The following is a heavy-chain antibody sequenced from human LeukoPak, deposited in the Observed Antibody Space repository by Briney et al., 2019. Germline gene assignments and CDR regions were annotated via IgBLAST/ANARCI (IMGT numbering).Heavy chain of an antibody. CDR1: GFTFSTYA. CDR3: AKRDCGGDCHLLDY. V-gene: IGHV3-23*01. Sequence: GGSLRLSCAASGFTFSTYAMSWVRQAPGKGLEWVSHFGGSGGSIYYADSVKGRFTISRDNSKNTLYLQMNSLRAEDTAVYYCAKRDCGGDCHLLDYWGQGTLVTVSS. D-gene: IGHD2-21*02. J-gene: IGHJ4*02. CDR2: FGGSGGSI.